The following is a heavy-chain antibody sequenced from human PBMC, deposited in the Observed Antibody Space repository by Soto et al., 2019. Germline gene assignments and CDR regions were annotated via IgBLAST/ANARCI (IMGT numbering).Heavy chain of an antibody. CDR3: AKVVGNDFY. Sequence: GGSLRLSCAVSGLTFSNYAMSWVRQAPGKGLEWVSAISGSGGTTNYADSVKGRFTISRDNSKNTLYLELNSLRVDDTAVYYCAKVVGNDFYWGQGTLVTVSS. D-gene: IGHD3-3*01. J-gene: IGHJ4*02. V-gene: IGHV3-23*01. CDR1: GLTFSNYA. CDR2: ISGSGGTT.